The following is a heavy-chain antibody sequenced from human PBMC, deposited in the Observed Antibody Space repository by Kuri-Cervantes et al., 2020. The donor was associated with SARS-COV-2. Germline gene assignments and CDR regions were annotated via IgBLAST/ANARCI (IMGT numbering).Heavy chain of an antibody. Sequence: GSLRLSCAVSGYSISSRYYWAWIRQSPGKGLEWIGYIYYSGSTNYNPSLKSRVTISVDTSKNQFSLKLSSVTAADTAVYYCARNTLVDTAMVSLWGRGTLVTVSS. J-gene: IGHJ2*01. CDR2: IYYSGST. V-gene: IGHV4-38-2*01. CDR1: GYSISSRYY. D-gene: IGHD5-18*01. CDR3: ARNTLVDTAMVSL.